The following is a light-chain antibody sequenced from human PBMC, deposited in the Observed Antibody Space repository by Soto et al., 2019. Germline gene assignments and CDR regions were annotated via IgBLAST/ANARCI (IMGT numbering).Light chain of an antibody. CDR1: QNIRYW. Sequence: IQMTQSPSTLSSSYGDRVTITCRASQNIRYWLSWYQQKPGTAPKLLIYDASILESGVPSRFSGIGSGTEFTLTISSMKPDYFATDYCQQYNSYRTFGQGTKVDIK. CDR3: QQYNSYRT. CDR2: DAS. V-gene: IGKV1-5*01. J-gene: IGKJ1*01.